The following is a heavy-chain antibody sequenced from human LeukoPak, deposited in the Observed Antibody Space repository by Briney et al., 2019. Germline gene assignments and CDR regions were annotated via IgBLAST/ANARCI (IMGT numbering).Heavy chain of an antibody. CDR2: IYYSGST. Sequence: SETLSLTCTVSGGSISSSGYYWSWIRQHPGKGLEWIRYIYYSGSTYYNPSLKSRVTISVDTSKNQFSLKLSSVTAADTAVYSCARGDYGSGSTWGQGTLVTVSS. CDR1: GGSISSSGYY. J-gene: IGHJ5*02. CDR3: ARGDYGSGST. D-gene: IGHD3-10*01. V-gene: IGHV4-31*03.